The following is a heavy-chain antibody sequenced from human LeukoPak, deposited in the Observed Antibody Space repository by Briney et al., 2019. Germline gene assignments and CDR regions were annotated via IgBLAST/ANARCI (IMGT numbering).Heavy chain of an antibody. CDR1: GGSINTYY. Sequence: PSETLSLTCIVFGGSINTYYWSWIRQPAGKGLEWIGRVYSSGSTNYNPSLKSRVTISVDTSKNQFSLKLSSVTAADTAVYYCASHCSGTSCYNGYYYYYMDVWGKGTTVTVSS. D-gene: IGHD2-2*02. V-gene: IGHV4-4*07. J-gene: IGHJ6*03. CDR2: VYSSGST. CDR3: ASHCSGTSCYNGYYYYYMDV.